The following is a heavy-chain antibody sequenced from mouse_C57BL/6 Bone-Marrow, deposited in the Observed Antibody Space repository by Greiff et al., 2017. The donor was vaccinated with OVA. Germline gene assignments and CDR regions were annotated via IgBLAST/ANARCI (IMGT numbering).Heavy chain of an antibody. Sequence: VQLQQSGPELVKPGASVKISCKASGYTFTDYYINWVKQRPGQGLEWIGWIFPGSGSTYYNEKFKGKATLTVDKSYSTAYMLLSSLTSEDSAVYFCARDYGDYGLYAMDYWGRGTSVTVSS. V-gene: IGHV1-75*01. CDR3: ARDYGDYGLYAMDY. D-gene: IGHD2-13*01. J-gene: IGHJ4*01. CDR1: GYTFTDYY. CDR2: IFPGSGST.